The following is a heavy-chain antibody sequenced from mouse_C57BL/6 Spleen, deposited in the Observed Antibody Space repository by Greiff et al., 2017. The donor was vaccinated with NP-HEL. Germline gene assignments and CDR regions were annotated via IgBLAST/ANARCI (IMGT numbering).Heavy chain of an antibody. J-gene: IGHJ4*01. CDR2: IWSGGST. CDR1: GFSLTSYG. Sequence: VKLMESGPGLVQPSQSLSITCTVSGFSLTSYGVHWVRQSPGKGLEWLGVIWSGGSTDYNAAFISRLSISKDNSKSQVFFKMNSLQADDTAIYYCARMKGQLKAMDYWGQGTSVTVSS. CDR3: ARMKGQLKAMDY. V-gene: IGHV2-2*01. D-gene: IGHD3-2*02.